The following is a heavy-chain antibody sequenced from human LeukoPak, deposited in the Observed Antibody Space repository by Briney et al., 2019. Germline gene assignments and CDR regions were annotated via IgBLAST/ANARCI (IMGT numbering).Heavy chain of an antibody. Sequence: PGGSLRLSCAASGFTFSSYNMNWVRQAPGKGLEWVSYISSSSNTIYYADSVRGRFTCSRDNAKNSLFLQVNTLRDEDTAVYYCARIPAAPRGVYYYYSMDVWGQGTTVTVSS. V-gene: IGHV3-48*02. CDR1: GFTFSSYN. CDR3: ARIPAAPRGVYYYYSMDV. D-gene: IGHD2-2*01. J-gene: IGHJ6*02. CDR2: ISSSSNTI.